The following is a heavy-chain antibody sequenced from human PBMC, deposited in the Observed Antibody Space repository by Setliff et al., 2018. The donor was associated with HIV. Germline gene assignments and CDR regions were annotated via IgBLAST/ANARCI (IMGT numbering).Heavy chain of an antibody. Sequence: ASVKVSCKASGSTFSRYGLHWVRQAPGQRLGWMGWINAGNGNTKYSQKFQGRVTITRDTSASTAYMELSSLRSEDTAVYYCARGFSVYSSSDPLLNWFDPWGQGTLVTVSS. V-gene: IGHV1-3*01. J-gene: IGHJ5*02. CDR1: GSTFSRYG. CDR3: ARGFSVYSSSDPLLNWFDP. D-gene: IGHD6-6*01. CDR2: INAGNGNT.